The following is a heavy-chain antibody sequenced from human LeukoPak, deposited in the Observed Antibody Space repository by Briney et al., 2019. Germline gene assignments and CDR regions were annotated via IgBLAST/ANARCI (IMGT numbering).Heavy chain of an antibody. V-gene: IGHV1-69*01. CDR1: GGTFSSYA. Sequence: SVKVSCKASGGTFSSYAISWVRQAPGQGLEWMGGIIPIFGTANYAQKLQGRVTITADESTSTAYMELSRLRSEDTAVYYCARDRHSVAVAGRPFYYPVVAFDIWGQGTMVTVSS. CDR2: IIPIFGTA. D-gene: IGHD6-19*01. J-gene: IGHJ3*02. CDR3: ARDRHSVAVAGRPFYYPVVAFDI.